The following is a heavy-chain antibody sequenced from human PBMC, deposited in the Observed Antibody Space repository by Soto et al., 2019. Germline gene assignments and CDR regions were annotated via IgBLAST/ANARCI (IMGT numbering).Heavy chain of an antibody. V-gene: IGHV4-31*03. Sequence: PSKTLSLTCTVSGGSITSGGYYWSWIRQHPGKGLEWIGYIYYSGFTYYNPSLKSRVTISVDTSKNQFSLKLRSVTAANTAVYYCARLYNWNDQPYYFDYWGQGTLVTVS. CDR3: ARLYNWNDQPYYFDY. D-gene: IGHD1-20*01. J-gene: IGHJ4*02. CDR1: GGSITSGGYY. CDR2: IYYSGFT.